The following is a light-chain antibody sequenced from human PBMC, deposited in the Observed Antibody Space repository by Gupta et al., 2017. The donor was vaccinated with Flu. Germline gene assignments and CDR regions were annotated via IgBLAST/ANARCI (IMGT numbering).Light chain of an antibody. Sequence: SLLYNSNNKNYLAWYQQKPGQPPKLLIYRASTRESGVPDRFSGSGSGADFTLTISSLQAEDVAVYYYQQDYSTPRTFGQGTKVDIK. CDR2: RAS. CDR3: QQDYSTPRT. V-gene: IGKV4-1*01. CDR1: SLLYNSNNKNY. J-gene: IGKJ1*01.